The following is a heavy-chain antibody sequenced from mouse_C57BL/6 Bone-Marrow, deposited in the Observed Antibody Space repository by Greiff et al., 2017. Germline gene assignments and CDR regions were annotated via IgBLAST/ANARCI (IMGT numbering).Heavy chain of an antibody. CDR3: ARTKITTDPEYFDV. CDR1: GYTFTSYW. Sequence: QVQLQQPGAELVKPGASVKLSCKASGYTFTSYWMHWVKQRPGQGLEWIGMIHPNSGSTNYNEKFKSKATLTVDKSSSTAYMQLSSLTSEDSAVYYCARTKITTDPEYFDVWGTGTTVTVSS. V-gene: IGHV1-64*01. D-gene: IGHD1-1*01. J-gene: IGHJ1*03. CDR2: IHPNSGST.